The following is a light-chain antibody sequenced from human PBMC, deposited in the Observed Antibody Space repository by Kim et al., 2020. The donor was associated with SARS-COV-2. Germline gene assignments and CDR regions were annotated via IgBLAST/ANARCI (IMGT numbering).Light chain of an antibody. CDR2: AAS. Sequence: ASVGDRVPITCRASQSISSYLNWYQQKPGKAPKLLIYAASSLQGGVPSRFSGSGSGTDFTLTISSLQPEDFATYYCQQSYSTPWTFGQGTKVEIK. J-gene: IGKJ1*01. V-gene: IGKV1-39*01. CDR1: QSISSY. CDR3: QQSYSTPWT.